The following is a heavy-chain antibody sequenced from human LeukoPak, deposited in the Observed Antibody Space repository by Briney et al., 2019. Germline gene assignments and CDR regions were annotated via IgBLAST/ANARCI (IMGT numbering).Heavy chain of an antibody. J-gene: IGHJ5*02. Sequence: GASVKASCKASGYTFTSYDINWVRQATGQGLEWMGWMNPNSGNTGYAQKFQGRVTITRNTSISTAYMELSSLRSEDTAVYYCARGDCSSTSCYSIPFDPWGQGTLVTVSS. V-gene: IGHV1-8*03. CDR1: GYTFTSYD. CDR2: MNPNSGNT. CDR3: ARGDCSSTSCYSIPFDP. D-gene: IGHD2-2*01.